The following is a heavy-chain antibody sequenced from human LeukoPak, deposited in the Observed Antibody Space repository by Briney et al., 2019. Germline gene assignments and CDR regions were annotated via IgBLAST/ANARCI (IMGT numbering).Heavy chain of an antibody. CDR2: ISTSGGST. V-gene: IGHV3-23*01. J-gene: IGHJ3*02. Sequence: GSLRLSCAASGFTFSNYAMSWVRQAPGKGLEWVSAISTSGGSTYYADSVKGRFTMSRDNSKNALHLQMNSLRAEDTAVYYCAKDRSGWRDAFDIWGQGTMVTVSS. D-gene: IGHD6-19*01. CDR3: AKDRSGWRDAFDI. CDR1: GFTFSNYA.